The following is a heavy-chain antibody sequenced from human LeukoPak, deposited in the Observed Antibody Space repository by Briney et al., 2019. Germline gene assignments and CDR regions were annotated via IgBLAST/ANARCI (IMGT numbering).Heavy chain of an antibody. CDR2: IQNDGSNE. Sequence: GGSLRLSCAASVFTFRSYGMHWVREAPGRGLEWVAYIQNDGSNEQSADSVKGRFSISRDSSKNILYLQMNSMRAEDTAVYYCATYKGKVRGVTIYYYYYMDVWGKGTTVTISS. CDR3: ATYKGKVRGVTIYYYYYMDV. D-gene: IGHD3-10*01. CDR1: VFTFRSYG. J-gene: IGHJ6*03. V-gene: IGHV3-30*02.